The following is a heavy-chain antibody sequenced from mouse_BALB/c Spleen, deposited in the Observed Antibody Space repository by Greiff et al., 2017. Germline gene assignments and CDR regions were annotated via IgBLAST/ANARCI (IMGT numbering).Heavy chain of an antibody. D-gene: IGHD2-4*01. J-gene: IGHJ2*01. V-gene: IGHV1S81*02. Sequence: VQLQQSGAELVKPGASVKLSCKASGYTFTSYYMYWVKQRPGQGLERIGEINPSNGGTNFNEKFKSKATLTVDKSSSTAYMQLSSLTSEDSAVYYCTRYDYDKYYFDYWGQGTTLTVSS. CDR2: INPSNGGT. CDR3: TRYDYDKYYFDY. CDR1: GYTFTSYY.